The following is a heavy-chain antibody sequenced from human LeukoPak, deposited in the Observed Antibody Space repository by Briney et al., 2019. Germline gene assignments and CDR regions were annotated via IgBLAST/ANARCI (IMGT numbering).Heavy chain of an antibody. CDR2: INPNSGGT. D-gene: IGHD4-17*01. CDR3: ARDSSDDYGSYYFDY. CDR1: GYTFTGYY. Sequence: ASVKVSCKASGYTFTGYYIHWVRQAPGQGLEWMGWINPNSGGTNYAQNLQDRVTMTRDTSISTADMELNRLRSDDTAVYYCARDSSDDYGSYYFDYWGQGTLVTVSS. J-gene: IGHJ4*02. V-gene: IGHV1-2*02.